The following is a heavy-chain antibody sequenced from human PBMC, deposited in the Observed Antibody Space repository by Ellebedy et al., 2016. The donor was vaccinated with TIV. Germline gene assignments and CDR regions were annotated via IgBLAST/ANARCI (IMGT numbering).Heavy chain of an antibody. J-gene: IGHJ5*02. V-gene: IGHV1-46*01. CDR1: GYTFTRYY. CDR2: INPRDGST. CDR3: ARDVGLIRDWVDP. D-gene: IGHD2-15*01. Sequence: ASVKVSXXASGYTFTRYYIHWIRQAPGQGLEWMGIINPRDGSTTYAQKFQGRVTMTSDTSTSTAYMELGSLRSEDTAVFYCARDVGLIRDWVDPWGQGTLVTVSS.